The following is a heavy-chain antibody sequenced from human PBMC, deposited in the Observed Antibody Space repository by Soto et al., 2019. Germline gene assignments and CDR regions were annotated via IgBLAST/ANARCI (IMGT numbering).Heavy chain of an antibody. J-gene: IGHJ4*02. Sequence: SETLSLTCTVSGGSISSGGYYWSWIRQHPGKGLEWIGYIYYSGSTYYNPSLKSRVTISVDTSKNQFSLKLSSVAAADTAVYYCARGVGWNYVPHFDYWGQGTLVTVSS. D-gene: IGHD1-7*01. CDR2: IYYSGST. CDR1: GGSISSGGYY. CDR3: ARGVGWNYVPHFDY. V-gene: IGHV4-31*02.